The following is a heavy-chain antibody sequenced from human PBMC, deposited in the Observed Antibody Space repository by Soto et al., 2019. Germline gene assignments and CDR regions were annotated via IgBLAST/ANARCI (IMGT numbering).Heavy chain of an antibody. CDR1: GGTFSSYA. CDR2: IIPIFGTA. J-gene: IGHJ3*02. D-gene: IGHD6-19*01. CDR3: ARGFGRQWLVPDDAFDI. Sequence: SVKVSCKASGGTFSSYAISWVRQAPGQGLEWMGGIIPIFGTANYAQKFQGRVTITADESTSTACMELSSLRSEDTAVYYCARGFGRQWLVPDDAFDIWGQGTMVTVSS. V-gene: IGHV1-69*13.